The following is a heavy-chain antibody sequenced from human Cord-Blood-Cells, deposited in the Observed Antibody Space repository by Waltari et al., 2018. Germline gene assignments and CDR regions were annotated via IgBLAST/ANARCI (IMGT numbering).Heavy chain of an antibody. CDR2: IYYSGST. CDR1: GGSISSSSYY. D-gene: IGHD6-6*01. J-gene: IGHJ5*02. V-gene: IGHV4-39*01. Sequence: QLQLQESGPGLVKPSETLSLTCTVSGGSISSSSYYLGWIRQPPGKGLEWIGSIYYSGSTYANPSLKSRVTISVDPSKNQFSLKLSSVTAADTAVYYCASEYSSSSNWFDPWGQGTLVTVSS. CDR3: ASEYSSSSNWFDP.